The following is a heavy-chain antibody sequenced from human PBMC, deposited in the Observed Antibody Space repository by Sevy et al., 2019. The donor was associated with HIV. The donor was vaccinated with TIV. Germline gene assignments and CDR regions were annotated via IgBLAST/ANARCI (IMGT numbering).Heavy chain of an antibody. CDR1: GFAFSTYG. D-gene: IGHD1-26*01. V-gene: IGHV3-33*01. Sequence: GGSLRLSCAASGFAFSTYGLYWVRQAPGKGLEWVAVIWFDGSEKYYADSVKGRFTISRDHSKNTLYLQMNSLTAADTAVYYCARGQGDDYNYGLDVWGQGTTVTVSS. CDR2: IWFDGSEK. J-gene: IGHJ6*02. CDR3: ARGQGDDYNYGLDV.